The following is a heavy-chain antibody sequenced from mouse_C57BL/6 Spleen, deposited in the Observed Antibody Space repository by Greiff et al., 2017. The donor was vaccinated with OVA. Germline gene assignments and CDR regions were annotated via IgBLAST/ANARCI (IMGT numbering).Heavy chain of an antibody. CDR2: IDPNSGGT. CDR1: GYTFTSYW. D-gene: IGHD1-1*01. J-gene: IGHJ1*03. V-gene: IGHV1-72*01. Sequence: QVQLKQPGAELVKPGASVKLSCKASGYTFTSYWMHWVKQRPGRGLEWIGRIDPNSGGTTYNEKFKSKATLTVDKPSSTAYMQLSSLTSEDSAVYYCARSITTVVAHWYFDVWGTGTTVTVSS. CDR3: ARSITTVVAHWYFDV.